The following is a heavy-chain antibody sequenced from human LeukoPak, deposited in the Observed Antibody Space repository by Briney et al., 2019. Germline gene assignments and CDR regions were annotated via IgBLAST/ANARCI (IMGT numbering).Heavy chain of an antibody. CDR3: AKAGRGGAITMVRGVKGDYYYMDV. CDR2: IYSGGST. V-gene: IGHV3-53*01. CDR1: GFTVSSNY. D-gene: IGHD3-10*01. J-gene: IGHJ6*03. Sequence: PGGSLRLSCAASGFTVSSNYMSWVRQAPGKGLEWVSVIYSGGSTYYADSVKGRFTISRDNSKNTLYVQMNSLRVEGTAGYYCAKAGRGGAITMVRGVKGDYYYMDVWGKGTTVTISS.